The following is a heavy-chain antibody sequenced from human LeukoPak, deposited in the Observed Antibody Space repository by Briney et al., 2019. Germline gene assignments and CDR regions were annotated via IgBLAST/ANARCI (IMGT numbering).Heavy chain of an antibody. D-gene: IGHD3-10*01. V-gene: IGHV4-59*01. CDR1: GGSISSYY. CDR2: IYYSGST. CDR3: ARAIGRFGEWGYYYYMDV. Sequence: SETLSLTCTVSGGSISSYYWSWIRQPPGKGLEWIGYIYYSGSTNYNPSLKSRVTISVDTSKNQFSLKLNSVTAADTAVYYCARAIGRFGEWGYYYYMDVWGKGTTVTVSS. J-gene: IGHJ6*03.